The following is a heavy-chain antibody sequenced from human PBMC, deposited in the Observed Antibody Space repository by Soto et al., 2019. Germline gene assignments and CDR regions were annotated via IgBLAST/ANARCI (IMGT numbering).Heavy chain of an antibody. D-gene: IGHD5-12*01. CDR2: INAAGNFL. Sequence: VRLVESGGLVKPGGSLRLSCAASGFGFTDYTMAWLRQTPGGGLEWVSSINAAGNFLSYADSFKGRATISRDNAKESPFLQLNRLSAEDPAVYYCAGDLGGYDRFDLWGQGARVSVSS. J-gene: IGHJ4*02. CDR1: GFGFTDYT. V-gene: IGHV3-21*02. CDR3: AGDLGGYDRFDL.